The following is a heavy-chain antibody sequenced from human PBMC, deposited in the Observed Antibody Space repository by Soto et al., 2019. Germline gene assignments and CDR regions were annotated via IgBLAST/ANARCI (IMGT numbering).Heavy chain of an antibody. V-gene: IGHV1-69*12. Sequence: QVQLVQSGAEVKKPGSSVKVSCKASGGTFSSYAISWVRQAPGQGLEWMGGIIPIFGRANYAQKFQGRVTITAAASTSTAYMELSSLGSEDTAVYYCAQTLGLAVAGPGRFDLWGRGTLVTVSS. J-gene: IGHJ2*01. CDR1: GGTFSSYA. CDR3: AQTLGLAVAGPGRFDL. CDR2: IIPIFGRA. D-gene: IGHD6-19*01.